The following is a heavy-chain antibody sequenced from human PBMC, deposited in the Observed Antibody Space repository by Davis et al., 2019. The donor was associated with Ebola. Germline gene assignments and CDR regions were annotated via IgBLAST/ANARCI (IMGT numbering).Heavy chain of an antibody. CDR1: GYTLTELS. CDR3: ARGGIQLWYGATLGSDY. J-gene: IGHJ4*02. Sequence: ASVKVSCKVSGYTLTELSMHWVRQAPGKGLEWMGGFDPEDGETIYAQKFQGRVTMTRDTSTSTVYMELSSLRSEDTAVYYCARGGIQLWYGATLGSDYWGQGTLVTVSS. D-gene: IGHD5-18*01. V-gene: IGHV1-24*01. CDR2: FDPEDGET.